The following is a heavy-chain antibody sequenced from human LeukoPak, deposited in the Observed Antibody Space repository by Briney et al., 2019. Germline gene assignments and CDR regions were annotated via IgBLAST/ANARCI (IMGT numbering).Heavy chain of an antibody. J-gene: IGHJ1*01. CDR3: AKDMDGSSGFYSYYH. V-gene: IGHV3-23*01. CDR1: GFTFSTYA. CDR2: IRGNGHTT. Sequence: GGSLRLSCAASGFTFSTYAMSWARQAPGKGLEWVSTIRGNGHTTHYADSVKGRFTISRDNSKNTLYLQMNSLRAEDTAVYYCAKDMDGSSGFYSYYHWGQGTLVTVSS. D-gene: IGHD3-22*01.